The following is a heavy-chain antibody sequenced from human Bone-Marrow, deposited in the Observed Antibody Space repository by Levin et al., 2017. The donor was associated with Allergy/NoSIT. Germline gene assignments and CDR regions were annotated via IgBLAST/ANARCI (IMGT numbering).Heavy chain of an antibody. CDR2: ISSSGSTI. V-gene: IGHV3-48*03. D-gene: IGHD3-9*01. CDR3: ASSLVSYFDY. Sequence: SCAASGFTFSSYAMHWVRQAPGKGLEWVSYISSSGSTIYYADSVKGRFTISRDNAKNSLYLQMNSLRAEDTAVYYCASSLVSYFDYWGQGTLVTVSS. J-gene: IGHJ4*02. CDR1: GFTFSSYA.